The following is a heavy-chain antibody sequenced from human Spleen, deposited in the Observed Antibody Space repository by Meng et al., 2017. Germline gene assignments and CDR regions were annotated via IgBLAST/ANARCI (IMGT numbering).Heavy chain of an antibody. CDR1: GGTFSSYA. V-gene: IGHV1-3*02. J-gene: IGHJ4*02. CDR3: ARGTYYGYFDC. Sequence: ASVKVSCKASGGTFSSYAISWVRQAPGQGLEWMGWSNAGNGNTEYSQEFQGRVTITRDTSASTAYMELSSLRSEDMAVYYCARGTYYGYFDCWGQGTLVTVSS. D-gene: IGHD1-26*01. CDR2: SNAGNGNT.